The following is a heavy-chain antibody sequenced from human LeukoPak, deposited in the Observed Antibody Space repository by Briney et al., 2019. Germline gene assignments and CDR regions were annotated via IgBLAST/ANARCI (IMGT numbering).Heavy chain of an antibody. D-gene: IGHD3-3*01. CDR2: IFPSDSDT. J-gene: IGHJ4*02. CDR1: GYTFPSYW. V-gene: IGHV5-51*01. CDR3: ARCPLESGGFDY. Sequence: GESLKISCKDSGYTFPSYWIGWVRQMPGKGLEWMGIIFPSDSDTRYSPSFQGQVTISVDKSITTAYLQWNSLKASDTAMYYCARCPLESGGFDYWGQGTLVTVSS.